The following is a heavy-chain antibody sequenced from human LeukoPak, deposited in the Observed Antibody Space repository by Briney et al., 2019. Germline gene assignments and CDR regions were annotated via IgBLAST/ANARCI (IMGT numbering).Heavy chain of an antibody. D-gene: IGHD2-2*01. J-gene: IGHJ4*02. V-gene: IGHV3-30*04. CDR2: ISYDGSNK. CDR3: ARDFRPVVGVGGTFDY. Sequence: GGSLRLSCAASGFTFSSYAMDWVRQAPGKGLEGGAVISYDGSNKYYADAVKGRLTISRDSSKNTLYLQMNRLRAEDPAVYYCARDFRPVVGVGGTFDYWGQGTLVTVSS. CDR1: GFTFSSYA.